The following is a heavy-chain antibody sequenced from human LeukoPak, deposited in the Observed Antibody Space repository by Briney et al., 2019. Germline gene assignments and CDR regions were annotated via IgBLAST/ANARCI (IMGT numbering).Heavy chain of an antibody. CDR3: AREYCTRTTCYFDY. Sequence: SETLSLTCSVSGSSISSDYWSWIRQPPEKGLEWIGYILYSGSSNYTTSSKRRLAISVDTSKNQFSLKLSSVTAADTAVYYCAREYCTRTTCYFDYWGQGTLVTVSS. V-gene: IGHV4-59*01. CDR1: GSSISSDY. D-gene: IGHD2-2*01. CDR2: ILYSGSS. J-gene: IGHJ4*02.